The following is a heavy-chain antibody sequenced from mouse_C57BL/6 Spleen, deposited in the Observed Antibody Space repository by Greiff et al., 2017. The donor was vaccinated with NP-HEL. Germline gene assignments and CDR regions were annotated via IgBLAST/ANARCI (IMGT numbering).Heavy chain of an antibody. V-gene: IGHV1-15*01. Sequence: QVQLQQSGAELVRPGASVTLSCKASGYTFTDYEMHWVKQTPVHGLEWIGAIDPETGGTAYNQKFKGKAILTADKSSSTAYMELRSLTSEDSAVYYCTRREDGSSYVFAYWGQGTLVTVSA. J-gene: IGHJ3*01. CDR3: TRREDGSSYVFAY. D-gene: IGHD1-1*01. CDR1: GYTFTDYE. CDR2: IDPETGGT.